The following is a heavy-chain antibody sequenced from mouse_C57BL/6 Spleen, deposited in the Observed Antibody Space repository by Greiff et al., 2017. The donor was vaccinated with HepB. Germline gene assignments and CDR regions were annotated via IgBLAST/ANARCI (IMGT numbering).Heavy chain of an antibody. V-gene: IGHV1-42*01. CDR2: INPSTGGT. J-gene: IGHJ2*01. CDR3: AKGGVSPNYFDY. CDR1: GYSFTGYY. Sequence: EVQLQQSGPELVKPGASVKISCKASGYSFTGYYMNWVKRSPEKSLEWIGEINPSTGGTTYNQKFKAKATLTVDKTSSTAYMQIKSLTSEDSTVYYCAKGGVSPNYFDYWGQGTTLTVSS.